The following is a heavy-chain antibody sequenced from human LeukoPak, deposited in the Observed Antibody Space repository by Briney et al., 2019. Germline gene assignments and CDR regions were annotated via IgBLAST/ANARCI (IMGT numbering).Heavy chain of an antibody. CDR1: GFTLSSNC. Sequence: GGSLRLSCAVSGFTLSSNCMHWVRQAPGKGLEWVSRMDDEGSGTSYADSVKGRFTISRDNAKNTVYLQMNSLRVEDSAVYYCATVFDYWGQGTLVTVSS. CDR3: ATVFDY. J-gene: IGHJ4*02. V-gene: IGHV3-74*01. CDR2: MDDEGSGT.